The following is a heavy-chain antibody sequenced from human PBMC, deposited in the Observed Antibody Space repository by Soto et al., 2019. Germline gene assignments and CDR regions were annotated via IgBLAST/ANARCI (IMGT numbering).Heavy chain of an antibody. Sequence: PGGSLGLSRAASAVTFSNYALGWVRQAPGKGLEWVSAISGSGTNTHYADSVKGRFTISRDNSENTLYLQMNGLRADDTAVYYSATLIFDERCYWGQGTLVTVSS. CDR2: ISGSGTNT. CDR3: ATLIFDERCY. J-gene: IGHJ4*02. D-gene: IGHD3-3*02. V-gene: IGHV3-23*01. CDR1: AVTFSNYA.